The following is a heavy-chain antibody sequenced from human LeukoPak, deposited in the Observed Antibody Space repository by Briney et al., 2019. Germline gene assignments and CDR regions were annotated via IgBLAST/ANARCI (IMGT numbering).Heavy chain of an antibody. D-gene: IGHD6-6*01. Sequence: GGSLRLSCFASGFSVTSFDMYWVRQAAGRGLEWVSAVGTNDDTYYLGSVKGRFTISRENAKNSSSLQMNNLRVEDTAVYYCTREWRGIASHYHGMDVWGQGTTVTVSS. V-gene: IGHV3-13*01. CDR2: VGTNDDT. CDR1: GFSVTSFD. J-gene: IGHJ6*02. CDR3: TREWRGIASHYHGMDV.